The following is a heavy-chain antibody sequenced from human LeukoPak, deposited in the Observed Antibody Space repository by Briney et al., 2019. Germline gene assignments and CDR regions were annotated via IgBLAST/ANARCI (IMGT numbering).Heavy chain of an antibody. CDR3: ARGGEWWDQTYDSSGSPQRNFDY. V-gene: IGHV1-18*04. CDR2: ISAYNGNT. D-gene: IGHD3-22*01. Sequence: ASVKVSCKASGYTFTGYYMHWVRQAPGQGLEWMGWISAYNGNTNYAQKLQGRVTMTTDTSTSTAYMELRSLRSDDTAVYYCARGGEWWDQTYDSSGSPQRNFDYWGQGTLVTVSS. J-gene: IGHJ4*02. CDR1: GYTFTGYY.